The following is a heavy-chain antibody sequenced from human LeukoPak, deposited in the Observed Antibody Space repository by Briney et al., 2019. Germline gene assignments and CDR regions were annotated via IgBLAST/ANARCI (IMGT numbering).Heavy chain of an antibody. J-gene: IGHJ4*02. Sequence: GGSLRLSCAASGFTFISYGMHWVRQAPGKGLEWVAFLRYDGSNKYYADSVKGRFTISRDNSKNMLYLQMDSLGAEDTAVYYCAKDRYSGYCFDYWGQGTLVTVSS. CDR1: GFTFISYG. CDR3: AKDRYSGYCFDY. V-gene: IGHV3-30*02. CDR2: LRYDGSNK. D-gene: IGHD6-13*01.